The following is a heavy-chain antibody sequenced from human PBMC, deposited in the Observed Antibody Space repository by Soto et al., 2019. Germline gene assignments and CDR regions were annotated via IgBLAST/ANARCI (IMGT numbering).Heavy chain of an antibody. CDR2: IVVGSGNT. J-gene: IGHJ4*02. CDR3: AAQYCYGVSDRRGRID. D-gene: IGHD2-15*01. Sequence: QMQLVQSGPEVKKPGTSVKVSCKASGFTFTHSAMQWVRQARGQSLEWIGWIVVGSGNTNYAPKFQERVIITWDMSTESACMELSSLGPVSPAVQPYAAQYCYGVSDRRGRIDGGQGNLGTVSS. CDR1: GFTFTHSA. V-gene: IGHV1-58*02.